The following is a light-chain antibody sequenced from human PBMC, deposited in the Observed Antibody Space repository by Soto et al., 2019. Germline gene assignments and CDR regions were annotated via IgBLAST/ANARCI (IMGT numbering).Light chain of an antibody. J-gene: IGKJ2*01. Sequence: DIVMTQSPLSLPVTPGEPASISCRSSQSVLHSDGYNYLDWYLQKPGQSPQVLIYFGFNRASGVPDRVSGSGSGTDFTLRISRVEAEDVGIYYCMQALQTPYTFGQGTKVEIK. CDR1: QSVLHSDGYNY. CDR3: MQALQTPYT. V-gene: IGKV2-28*01. CDR2: FGF.